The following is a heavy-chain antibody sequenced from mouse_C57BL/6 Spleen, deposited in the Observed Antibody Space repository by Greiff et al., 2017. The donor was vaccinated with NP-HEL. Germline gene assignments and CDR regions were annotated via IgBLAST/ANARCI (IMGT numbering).Heavy chain of an antibody. V-gene: IGHV14-4*01. D-gene: IGHD1-1*01. CDR3: THKYYGSRAWFAY. J-gene: IGHJ3*01. CDR1: GFNFQDDY. CDR2: IDPENGYS. Sequence: EVQLQQSGAELVRPGASVKLSCTASGFNFQDDYMHWVQQRPEQGLEWIGWIDPENGYSEYASKFQGKATIAEDTSSNTAYLQSSRLTSEDTDVYYCTHKYYGSRAWFAYWGKGTLVTVSA.